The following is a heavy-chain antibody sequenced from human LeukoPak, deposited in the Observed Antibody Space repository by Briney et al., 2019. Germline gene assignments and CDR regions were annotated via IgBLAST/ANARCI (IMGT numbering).Heavy chain of an antibody. CDR2: IHPTSSGT. J-gene: IGHJ4*02. CDR1: GYTFTAYY. V-gene: IGHV1-2*02. Sequence: ASGKVSSKASGYTFTAYYVHWVPQAPGQGPGWMGWIHPTSSGTKYAQHFQGRVTMTRDTSITTAYMGLSSLRSDDTAVYYCARGDIYWDSWGEGNPVTVSS. CDR3: ARGDIYWDS. D-gene: IGHD2-15*01.